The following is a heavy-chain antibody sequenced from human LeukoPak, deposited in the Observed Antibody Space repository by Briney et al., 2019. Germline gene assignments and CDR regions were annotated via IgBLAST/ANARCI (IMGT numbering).Heavy chain of an antibody. D-gene: IGHD6-19*01. Sequence: SETLSLTCTVSGGSISSSSYYWGWIRQPPGKGLEWIGYIYYSGSTNYNPSLKSRVTISVETSKNQFSLKLSSVTAADTAMYYCARVRSSGWGKGFDYWGQGTLVTVSS. CDR3: ARVRSSGWGKGFDY. CDR2: IYYSGST. V-gene: IGHV4-61*05. J-gene: IGHJ4*02. CDR1: GGSISSSSYY.